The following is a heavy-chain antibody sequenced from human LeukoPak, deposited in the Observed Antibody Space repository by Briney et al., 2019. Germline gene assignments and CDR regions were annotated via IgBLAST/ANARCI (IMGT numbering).Heavy chain of an antibody. V-gene: IGHV4-59*01. CDR2: IYYSGST. CDR1: GGSLSSYY. D-gene: IGHD3-9*01. Sequence: PSETLSLTCTVSGGSLSSYYGSWVRQPPGKGLEGSGYIYYSGSTHYHPSLKSRVTISVDTSKTQFSLKLSSVTAADTAVYYCARAPYDILTGYSLNWFDLWGQGTLVTVSS. CDR3: ARAPYDILTGYSLNWFDL. J-gene: IGHJ5*02.